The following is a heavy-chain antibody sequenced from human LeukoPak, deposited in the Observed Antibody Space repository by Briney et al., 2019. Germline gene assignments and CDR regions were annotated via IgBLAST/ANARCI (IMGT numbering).Heavy chain of an antibody. V-gene: IGHV4-34*01. CDR2: INHSGST. CDR3: ARHSARGPEY. CDR1: GGSFSGYS. J-gene: IGHJ4*02. Sequence: PSETLSLTCAVYGGSFSGYSWTWIRHPPGKGLEWTGEINHSGSTNYNPSLKRRVTISVDTSKNQFSLKLSSVTAADTAVYYCARHSARGPEYWGQGTLVTVSS. D-gene: IGHD6-6*01.